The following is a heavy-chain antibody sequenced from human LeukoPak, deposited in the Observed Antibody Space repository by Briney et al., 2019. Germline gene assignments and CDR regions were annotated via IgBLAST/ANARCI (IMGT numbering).Heavy chain of an antibody. CDR1: GGSISSSSYY. CDR2: IYHSGST. D-gene: IGHD6-13*01. V-gene: IGHV4-39*07. Sequence: SETLSLTCTVSGGSISSSSYYWGWIRQPPGKGLEWIGSIYHSGSTNYNPSLKSRVTISVDKSKNQFSLKLSSVTAADTAVYYCARDTPGAAAGDFDYWGQGTLVTVSS. CDR3: ARDTPGAAAGDFDY. J-gene: IGHJ4*02.